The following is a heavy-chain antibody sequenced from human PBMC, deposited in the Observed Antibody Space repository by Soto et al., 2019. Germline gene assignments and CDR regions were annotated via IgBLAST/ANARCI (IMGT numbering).Heavy chain of an antibody. D-gene: IGHD2-15*01. CDR2: IWCDGSNK. CDR1: GFIFNEYG. Sequence: QVQLVESGGGVVQPGRSLRLSCAASGFIFNEYGMHWVRQAPGKGLEWVAVIWCDGSNKYYADSVKGRFTFSRDNSKNTMPLPMSSLRVEATEVYYCARWGCSGSNCHLTRPSFDLWGQGPLVTASS. V-gene: IGHV3-33*03. J-gene: IGHJ4*02. CDR3: ARWGCSGSNCHLTRPSFDL.